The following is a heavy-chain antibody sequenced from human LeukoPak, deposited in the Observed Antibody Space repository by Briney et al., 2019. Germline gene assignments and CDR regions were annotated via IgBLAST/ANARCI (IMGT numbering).Heavy chain of an antibody. D-gene: IGHD4-23*01. V-gene: IGHV4-34*01. CDR1: GGSFSGYH. Sequence: SETLSLTCAVHGGSFSGYHWNWIRQSPEKGLEWIGEINERGRTNYNPSLKSRVTLPVDTSRKQFSLRLSAVTAADTAIYYCARDPTTVVTLPYYFDFWGQGTLVTVSS. J-gene: IGHJ4*02. CDR3: ARDPTTVVTLPYYFDF. CDR2: INERGRT.